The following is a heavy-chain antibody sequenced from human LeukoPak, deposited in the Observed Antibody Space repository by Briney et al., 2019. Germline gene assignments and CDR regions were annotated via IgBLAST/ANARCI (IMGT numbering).Heavy chain of an antibody. CDR2: ISGSGGST. D-gene: IGHD2-21*02. CDR3: AKDTELVDDGLTAISPTNRFDP. J-gene: IGHJ5*02. V-gene: IGHV3-23*01. Sequence: GGSLRLSCAASGFTFSNYAMSWVRQAPGKGLEWVSAISGSGGSTYYADSVKGRFTISRDNSKNTLYLQMNSLRAEDTAVYYCAKDTELVDDGLTAISPTNRFDPWGQGTLVTVSS. CDR1: GFTFSNYA.